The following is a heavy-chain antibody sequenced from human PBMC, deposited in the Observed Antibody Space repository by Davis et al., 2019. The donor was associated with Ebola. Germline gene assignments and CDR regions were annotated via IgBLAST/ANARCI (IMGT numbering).Heavy chain of an antibody. CDR1: GFTFSSYW. CDR2: IRSKAYGGTA. D-gene: IGHD3-16*01. V-gene: IGHV3-49*04. J-gene: IGHJ4*02. CDR3: TRDWGGQSDY. Sequence: GESLKISCAASGFTFSSYWMSWVRQAPGKGLEWVGFIRSKAYGGTAEFAASVKGRFTISRDDSKSIAYLQMNSLKTEDTAVYYCTRDWGGQSDYWGQGTLVTVSS.